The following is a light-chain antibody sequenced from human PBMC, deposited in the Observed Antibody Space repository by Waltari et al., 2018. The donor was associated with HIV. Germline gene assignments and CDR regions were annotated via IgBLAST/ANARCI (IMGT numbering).Light chain of an antibody. Sequence: QSALTQPPSASGSPGQSVTISCTGTSSDIGAYNYVSWFQQHPGKAPKLMIFDVSKRPSGVPDRFSGSKSGNTASLTVSELQAEDEADYYCASHACSKDVFVGGTKLTVL. CDR3: ASHACSKDV. J-gene: IGLJ2*01. V-gene: IGLV2-8*01. CDR2: DVS. CDR1: SSDIGAYNY.